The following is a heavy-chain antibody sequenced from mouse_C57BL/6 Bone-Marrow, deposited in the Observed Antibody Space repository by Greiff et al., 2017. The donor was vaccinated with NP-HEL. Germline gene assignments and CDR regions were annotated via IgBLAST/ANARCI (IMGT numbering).Heavy chain of an antibody. J-gene: IGHJ1*03. CDR2: IHPNSGST. CDR3: ARWVGLWYFDV. Sequence: QVQLQQPGAELVKPGASVKLSCKASGYTFTSYWMHWVKQRPGQGLEWIGMIHPNSGSTNYNEKFKSKATLTVDNSSSTAYMQLSSLTSEDSAVYYCARWVGLWYFDVWGTGTTVTVSS. V-gene: IGHV1-64*01. CDR1: GYTFTSYW. D-gene: IGHD1-1*02.